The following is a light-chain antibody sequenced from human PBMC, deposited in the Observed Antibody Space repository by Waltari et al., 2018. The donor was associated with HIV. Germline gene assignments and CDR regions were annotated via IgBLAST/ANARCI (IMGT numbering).Light chain of an antibody. CDR1: NINIGSTY. Sequence: QSVLTQPPSAPPTPGQRAAISCYGTNINIGSTYVYWYQQLPGTAPKVLIYRNNYRPSGVPDRFSGSKSGTSASLAISGLRSEDEADYYCATWDDNLSGWVFGGGTKLTVL. V-gene: IGLV1-47*01. CDR3: ATWDDNLSGWV. CDR2: RNN. J-gene: IGLJ3*02.